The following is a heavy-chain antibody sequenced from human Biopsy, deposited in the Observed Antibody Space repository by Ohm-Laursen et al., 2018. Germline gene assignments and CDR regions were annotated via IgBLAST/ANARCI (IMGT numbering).Heavy chain of an antibody. CDR2: FAPENGKT. CDR1: GYTLNDLS. Sequence: SSVKVSCKVSGYTLNDLSMHWVRQVPGKGLEWMGGFAPENGKTVYAQNFQARVSLTEDTSTDTAYMELRSLRSEDTAVYYCAADINVWNVNYWGQGTQVTVSS. V-gene: IGHV1-24*01. J-gene: IGHJ4*02. CDR3: AADINVWNVNY. D-gene: IGHD1-1*01.